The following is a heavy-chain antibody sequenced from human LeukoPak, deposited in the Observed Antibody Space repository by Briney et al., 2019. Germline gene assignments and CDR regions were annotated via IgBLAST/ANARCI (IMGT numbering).Heavy chain of an antibody. V-gene: IGHV3-30*04. CDR1: GFTFSSYA. Sequence: GGSLRLSCAASGFTFSSYAMHWVRQAPGKGLEWVVVISYDGSNKYYADSVKGRFTISRDNSKNTLYLQMNSLRAEDTAVYYCARDQLVPAAQRGAFDIWGQGTMVTVSS. D-gene: IGHD2-2*01. CDR3: ARDQLVPAAQRGAFDI. CDR2: ISYDGSNK. J-gene: IGHJ3*02.